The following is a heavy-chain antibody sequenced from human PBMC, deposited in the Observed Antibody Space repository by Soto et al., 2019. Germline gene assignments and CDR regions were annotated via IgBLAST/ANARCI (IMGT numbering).Heavy chain of an antibody. CDR3: ARETQDDIVVVPAAVYYGMDV. V-gene: IGHV1-2*04. J-gene: IGHJ6*02. Sequence: ASVKVSCKASGYTFTGYYMHWVRQAPGQGLEWMGWINPNSGGTNYAQKFQGWVTMTRDTSISTAYMELSRLRSDDTAVYYCARETQDDIVVVPAAVYYGMDVWGQGTTVTVSS. CDR1: GYTFTGYY. D-gene: IGHD2-2*01. CDR2: INPNSGGT.